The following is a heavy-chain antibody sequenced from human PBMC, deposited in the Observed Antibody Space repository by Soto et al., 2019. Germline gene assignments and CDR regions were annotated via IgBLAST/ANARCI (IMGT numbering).Heavy chain of an antibody. J-gene: IGHJ3*02. D-gene: IGHD4-4*01. CDR2: MSHSGGT. CDR3: ARVERGTTTTVVDAFDI. Sequence: QVQLQQWGAGLLKPSETLSLTCAVYGGFVSSGNYYWSWIRQPPGKGLEWIGEMSHSGGTHFNPFLKSRVTISVDTSKNQFSLKITSVTAADTALYYCARVERGTTTTVVDAFDIWGPGTMVTVSS. CDR1: GGFVSSGNYY. V-gene: IGHV4-34*01.